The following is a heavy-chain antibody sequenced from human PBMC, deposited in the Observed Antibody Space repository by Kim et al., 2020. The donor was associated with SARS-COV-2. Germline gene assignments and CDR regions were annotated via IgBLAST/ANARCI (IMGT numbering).Heavy chain of an antibody. J-gene: IGHJ6*02. V-gene: IGHV5-51*01. D-gene: IGHD6-13*01. CDR1: GYSFTSYW. CDR2: IYPGDSDT. Sequence: GESLKISCKGSGYSFTSYWIGWVRQMPGKGLEWMGIIYPGDSDTRYSPSFQGQVTISADKSISTAYLQWSSLKASDTAMYYCARNSAAAGPTWGLDYYYGLDVWGQGTTVTVSS. CDR3: ARNSAAAGPTWGLDYYYGLDV.